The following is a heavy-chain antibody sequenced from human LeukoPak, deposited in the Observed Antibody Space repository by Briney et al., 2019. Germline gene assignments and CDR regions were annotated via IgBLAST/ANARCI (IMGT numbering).Heavy chain of an antibody. CDR3: ARDYCSSTSCPRRYYYHYGMDV. CDR1: GGTFSSYT. J-gene: IGHJ6*02. CDR2: IIPILGIA. D-gene: IGHD2-2*01. Sequence: GASVKVSCKASGGTFSSYTISWVRQAPGQGLEWMGRIIPILGIANYAQKFQGRVTITADKSTSTAYMELSSLRSEDTAVYYCARDYCSSTSCPRRYYYHYGMDVWGQGTTVTVSS. V-gene: IGHV1-69*04.